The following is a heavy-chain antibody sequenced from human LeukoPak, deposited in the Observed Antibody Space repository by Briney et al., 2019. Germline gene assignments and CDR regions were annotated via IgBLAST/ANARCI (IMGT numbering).Heavy chain of an antibody. Sequence: SETLSLTCTVSGGSISSSSYYWGWIRQPPGKGLEWIGSIYHSGSTNYNPSLKSRVTISVDKSKNQFSLKLSSVTAADTAVYYCARGPWEGITFGGVNTFREDYWGQGTLVTVSS. CDR2: IYHSGST. V-gene: IGHV4-39*07. CDR1: GGSISSSSYY. J-gene: IGHJ4*02. D-gene: IGHD3-16*01. CDR3: ARGPWEGITFGGVNTFREDY.